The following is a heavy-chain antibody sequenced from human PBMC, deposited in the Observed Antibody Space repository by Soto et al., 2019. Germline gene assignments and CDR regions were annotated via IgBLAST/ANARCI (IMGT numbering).Heavy chain of an antibody. CDR3: VRTEPRGQIKSRYYYYYYGMDV. CDR1: GGTFSSYA. V-gene: IGHV1-69*11. D-gene: IGHD1-26*01. Sequence: QFQLVQSGAEVKKPGSSVKFSCKASGGTFSSYAISWVRQAPGQGLEWMGGIIPILGTANYAQKVQGRVTITADDSTGTGYMELISVRAADTAVYYCVRTEPRGQIKSRYYYYYYGMDVWGHGTTVPVSS. CDR2: IIPILGTA. J-gene: IGHJ6*02.